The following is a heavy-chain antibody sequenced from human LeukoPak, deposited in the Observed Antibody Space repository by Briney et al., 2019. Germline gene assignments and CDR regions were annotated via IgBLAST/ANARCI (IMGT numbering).Heavy chain of an antibody. CDR3: ARGTEYYYYYGMDV. J-gene: IGHJ6*02. V-gene: IGHV1-18*01. Sequence: ASVKVSCRASGYTFTSYGISWVRQAPGQGLEWMGWISAYNGNTNYAQKLQGRVTMTTDTSTSAAYMELRSLRSDDTAVYYCARGTEYYYYYGMDVWGQGTTVTVSS. CDR1: GYTFTSYG. CDR2: ISAYNGNT.